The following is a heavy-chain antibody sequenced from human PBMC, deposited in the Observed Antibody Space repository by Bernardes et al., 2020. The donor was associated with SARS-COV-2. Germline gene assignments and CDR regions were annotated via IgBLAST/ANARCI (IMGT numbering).Heavy chain of an antibody. CDR1: GGSISSSSYY. Sequence: SETLSLTCTVSGGSISSSSYYWGWIRQPPGKGLEWIGSIYYSGSTYYNPSLKSRVTISVDTSKNQFSLKLSSVTAADTAVYYCARQHLGGVTMFGVVHTDRYFDYWGQGTLVTVSS. CDR2: IYYSGST. J-gene: IGHJ4*02. D-gene: IGHD3-3*01. V-gene: IGHV4-39*01. CDR3: ARQHLGGVTMFGVVHTDRYFDY.